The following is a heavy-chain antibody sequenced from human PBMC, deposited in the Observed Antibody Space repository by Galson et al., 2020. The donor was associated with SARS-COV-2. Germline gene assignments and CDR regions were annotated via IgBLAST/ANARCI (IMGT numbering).Heavy chain of an antibody. Sequence: SQTLSLTCTVSVGSISSGGYYWSWIRQHPGKCLEWIGYIYYSASTYYNPALKSRVTISVDTSKNQFSLKLSSVTAADSAVYYCARKGLEGDYYDSSGWLPFDPWGQGPLVTVSS. CDR1: VGSISSGGYY. J-gene: IGHJ5*02. D-gene: IGHD3-22*01. V-gene: IGHV4-31*03. CDR3: ARKGLEGDYYDSSGWLPFDP. CDR2: IYYSAST.